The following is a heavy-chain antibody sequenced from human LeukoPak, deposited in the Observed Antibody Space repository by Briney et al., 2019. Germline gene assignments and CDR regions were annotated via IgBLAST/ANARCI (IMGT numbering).Heavy chain of an antibody. V-gene: IGHV4-34*01. D-gene: IGHD3-9*01. CDR3: ARDRGAFLLRYFSQSNWFDP. CDR2: INHSGGT. J-gene: IGHJ5*02. CDR1: GGSFSGYY. Sequence: PSETLSLTCAVYGGSFSGYYWSWIRQTPGKGLEWIGEINHSGGTNYNPSLKSRVTMSVDTSKNQFSLKLSSVTAADTAVYYCARDRGAFLLRYFSQSNWFDPWGQGTLVTVSS.